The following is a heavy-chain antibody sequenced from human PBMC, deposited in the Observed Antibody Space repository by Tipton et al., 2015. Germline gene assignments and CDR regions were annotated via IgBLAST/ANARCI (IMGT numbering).Heavy chain of an antibody. Sequence: QLVQSGAEVKKPGSSVKVSCKTSEGTFKNDVINWVRQAPGQGLEWMGWISGFNVDTNYAENLKGRVTMTTDTSTSTAYMELRSLKSDDTAVYYCARGTKGNWFDPWGQGTLVTVSS. CDR3: ARGTKGNWFDP. CDR2: ISGFNVDT. J-gene: IGHJ5*02. CDR1: EGTFKNDV. V-gene: IGHV1-18*01.